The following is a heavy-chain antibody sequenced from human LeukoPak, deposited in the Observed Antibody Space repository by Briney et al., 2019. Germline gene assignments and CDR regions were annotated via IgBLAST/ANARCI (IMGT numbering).Heavy chain of an antibody. CDR3: MRDLDWEFDY. J-gene: IGHJ4*02. D-gene: IGHD1-26*01. CDR2: INANSGGT. CDR1: GHTFTGYY. Sequence: ASVKVSCRASGHTFTGYYMHWVRQAPGQGLEYMGWINANSGGTNYAQKLQGRVTMTRDTSISTVYMELSGLRSDDTAVYYCMRDLDWEFDYWGQGSLVTVSS. V-gene: IGHV1-2*02.